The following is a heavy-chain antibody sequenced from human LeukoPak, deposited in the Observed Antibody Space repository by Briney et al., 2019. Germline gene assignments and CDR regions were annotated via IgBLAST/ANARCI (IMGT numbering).Heavy chain of an antibody. CDR2: ISYDGSKK. CDR3: AKDRRKYSSSCPDY. J-gene: IGHJ4*02. CDR1: GFTFSSYA. Sequence: GGSLRLSCAASGFTFSSYAMHWVRQAPGKGLEWVAVISYDGSKKYFADSVKGRFTISRDNSKNTLYLQMNSLRAEDTAVYYCAKDRRKYSSSCPDYWGQGTLVTVSS. D-gene: IGHD6-13*01. V-gene: IGHV3-30-3*01.